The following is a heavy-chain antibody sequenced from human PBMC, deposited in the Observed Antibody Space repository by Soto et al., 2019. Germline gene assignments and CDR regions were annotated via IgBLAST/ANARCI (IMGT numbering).Heavy chain of an antibody. Sequence: EVQLAESGGGLAQPGGSLRLSCAASGFTLSGYAMDWVRQAPGKGLEYVSGISSNGVGTYYANSVQGRFTISTDNSKNTVYLQMRSLRPEDMAVYYCARRARPDFYYMDVWGKGTTVTVSS. J-gene: IGHJ6*03. CDR2: ISSNGVGT. V-gene: IGHV3-64*01. CDR1: GFTLSGYA. CDR3: ARRARPDFYYMDV. D-gene: IGHD6-6*01.